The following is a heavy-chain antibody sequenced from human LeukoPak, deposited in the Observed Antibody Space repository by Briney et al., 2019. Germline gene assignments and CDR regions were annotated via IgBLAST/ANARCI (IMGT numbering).Heavy chain of an antibody. Sequence: VSVKVSCKASGYTFTSYGISWVRQAPGQGLEWMGWIGAYNGNTNYPQKLQGRVTMTTDTATSTAYMERRSLTSDDTAVYYCARGYDILTQFDYWGQGTLVTVSS. J-gene: IGHJ4*02. V-gene: IGHV1-18*01. D-gene: IGHD3-9*01. CDR2: IGAYNGNT. CDR3: ARGYDILTQFDY. CDR1: GYTFTSYG.